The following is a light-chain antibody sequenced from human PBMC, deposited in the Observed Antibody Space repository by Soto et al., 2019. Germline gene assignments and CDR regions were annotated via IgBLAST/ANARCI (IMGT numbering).Light chain of an antibody. Sequence: QSVLSQPASVSGSPRQSITISCTGTSSDVGAYNYVSWYQQHPGKAPKLMIYDVSNRPSGVSNRFSGSKSGNTASLTISGLQAEDEADYYCSSYTSSSTPYVFGIGTKVTVL. CDR2: DVS. CDR1: SSDVGAYNY. CDR3: SSYTSSSTPYV. V-gene: IGLV2-14*01. J-gene: IGLJ1*01.